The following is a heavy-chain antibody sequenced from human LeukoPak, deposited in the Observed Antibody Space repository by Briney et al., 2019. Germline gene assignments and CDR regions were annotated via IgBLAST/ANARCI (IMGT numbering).Heavy chain of an antibody. Sequence: SETLSLTCAVSGYSISSGTWWGWIRQPPGKGLEWIGYIYHSGSTYYNPSLKSRVTMSVDTSKNQFSLNLSSVTAADTAVYYCASMTSVAVSEDWGQGTLVTVSS. D-gene: IGHD6-19*01. J-gene: IGHJ4*02. CDR3: ASMTSVAVSED. CDR2: IYHSGST. V-gene: IGHV4-28*01. CDR1: GYSISSGTW.